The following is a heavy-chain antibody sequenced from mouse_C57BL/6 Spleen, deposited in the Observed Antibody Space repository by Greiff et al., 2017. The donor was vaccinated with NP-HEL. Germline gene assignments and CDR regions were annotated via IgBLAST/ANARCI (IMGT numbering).Heavy chain of an antibody. CDR3: TREYYGSRAMDY. D-gene: IGHD1-1*01. V-gene: IGHV1-5*01. CDR1: GYTFTSYW. J-gene: IGHJ4*01. CDR2: IYPGNSDT. Sequence: EVQLQQSGTVLARPGASVKMSCKTSGYTFTSYWMHWVKQRPGQGLEWIGAIYPGNSDTSYNQKFKGQATLTAVTSASTAYMELSSLTNEDSAVYYCTREYYGSRAMDYWGQGTSVTVSS.